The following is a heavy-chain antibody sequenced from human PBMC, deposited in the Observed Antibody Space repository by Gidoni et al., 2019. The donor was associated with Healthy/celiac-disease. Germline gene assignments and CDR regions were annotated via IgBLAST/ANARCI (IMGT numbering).Heavy chain of an antibody. V-gene: IGHV4-31*03. CDR3: VVYAIGDWFDP. D-gene: IGHD2-8*02. CDR1: GGSISSGGYY. J-gene: IGHJ5*02. Sequence: QVQLQESGPGLVKPSQTLALTCTVSGGSISSGGYYWSWIRQHPGKGLEWIGYIYYSGSTYYNPSLKSRVTISVDTSKNQFSLKLSSVTAADTAVYYGVVYAIGDWFDPWGQGTLVTVSS. CDR2: IYYSGST.